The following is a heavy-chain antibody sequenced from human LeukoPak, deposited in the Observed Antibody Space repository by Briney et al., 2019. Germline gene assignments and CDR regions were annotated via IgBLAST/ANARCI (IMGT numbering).Heavy chain of an antibody. CDR3: ARDYGNWFDP. CDR2: INPNRGAT. J-gene: IGHJ5*02. V-gene: IGHV1-2*06. Sequence: ASLKVSCKASGYTFTAYYMRWVRQAPGQGLEWMGRINPNRGATNYAHHFRGRVTMTRDASISTAYMELSRLTSGDTAVCYCARDYGNWFDPWGQGTLVTVSS. CDR1: GYTFTAYY. D-gene: IGHD3-16*01.